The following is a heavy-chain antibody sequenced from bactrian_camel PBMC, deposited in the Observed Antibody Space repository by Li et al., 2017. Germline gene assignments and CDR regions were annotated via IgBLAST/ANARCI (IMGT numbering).Heavy chain of an antibody. J-gene: IGHJ4*01. CDR1: VRSYY. D-gene: IGHD5*01. Sequence: HVQLVESGGGLVQPGGSLRLSCAASVRSYYMTWVRQAPGKGLEWVSSSQSASGNTYIAASVKGRFTISRDNAKNTLYLQMNNLRADDTAMYYCAIGLFADFGLGRGTQVTVS. CDR2: SQSASGNT. V-gene: IGHV3-2*01.